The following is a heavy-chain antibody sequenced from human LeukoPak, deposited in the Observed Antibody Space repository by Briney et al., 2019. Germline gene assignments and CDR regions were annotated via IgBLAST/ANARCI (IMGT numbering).Heavy chain of an antibody. D-gene: IGHD3-22*01. V-gene: IGHV3-11*04. CDR1: GFTFSDYY. CDR2: ISSSSSTI. Sequence: GGSLRLSCAASGFTFSDYYMSWIRQAPGKGLEWVSYISSSSSTIYYADSVKGRFTISRDNAKNSLYLQMNSLRAEDTAVYYCARDYYDSSGFRRFDYWGQGTLVTVSS. CDR3: ARDYYDSSGFRRFDY. J-gene: IGHJ4*02.